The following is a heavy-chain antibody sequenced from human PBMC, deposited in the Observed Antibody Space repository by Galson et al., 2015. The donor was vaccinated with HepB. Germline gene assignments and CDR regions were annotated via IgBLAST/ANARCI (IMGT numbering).Heavy chain of an antibody. D-gene: IGHD2-2*01. CDR1: GFTFNTYG. Sequence: SLRLSCAASGFTFNTYGMHWVRQAPGKGLEWVAVISYDGTNKYYADSVRGRFTISRDNSKNTLYLQMNSLRAEDTAVFYCAKDSITAAYYYYYYMDVWGKGTTVTVTS. V-gene: IGHV3-30*18. J-gene: IGHJ6*03. CDR3: AKDSITAAYYYYYYMDV. CDR2: ISYDGTNK.